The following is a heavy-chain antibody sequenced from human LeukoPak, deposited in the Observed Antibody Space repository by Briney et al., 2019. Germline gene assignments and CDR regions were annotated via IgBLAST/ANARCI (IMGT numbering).Heavy chain of an antibody. D-gene: IGHD6-6*01. CDR1: GFPFSSSA. CDR2: ITDTGDST. J-gene: IGHJ4*02. CDR3: SKQLVGGTFDY. Sequence: PGGSLRLSCAASGFPFSSSAMTWVRQAPGKGLEWVSTITDTGDSTHYADSVKGRFTFSRDNAKNSLYLQMNSLRAEDTAVYYCSKQLVGGTFDYWGQGTLVTVSP. V-gene: IGHV3-23*01.